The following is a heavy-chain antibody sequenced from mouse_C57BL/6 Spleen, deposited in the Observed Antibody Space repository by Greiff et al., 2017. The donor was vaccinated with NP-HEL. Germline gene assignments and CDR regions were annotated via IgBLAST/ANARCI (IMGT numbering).Heavy chain of an antibody. V-gene: IGHV1-52*01. D-gene: IGHD1-1*01. Sequence: QVQLQQPGAELVRPGSSVKLSCKASGYTFTSYWMHWVQQRPIQGLEWIGNIDPSDSETHYNQKFKDKATLTVDKSSSTAYMQLSSLTSEDSAVYYCARGDGSSYVGSGFAYWGQGTLVTVSA. CDR2: IDPSDSET. J-gene: IGHJ3*01. CDR3: ARGDGSSYVGSGFAY. CDR1: GYTFTSYW.